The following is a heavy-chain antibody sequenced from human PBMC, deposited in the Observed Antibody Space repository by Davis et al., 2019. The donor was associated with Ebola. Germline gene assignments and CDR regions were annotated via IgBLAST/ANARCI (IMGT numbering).Heavy chain of an antibody. V-gene: IGHV4-39*07. CDR3: ARDLGVDTAMAYYYYGMDV. CDR1: GGSVSSGSYY. D-gene: IGHD5-18*01. Sequence: SETLSLTCTVSGGSVSSGSYYWSWIRQPPGKGLEWIGNFYNSGSTYYNPSLKSRVTMSVDTSKNQFSLKLSSVTAADTAVYYCARDLGVDTAMAYYYYGMDVWGQGTTVTVSS. J-gene: IGHJ6*02. CDR2: FYNSGST.